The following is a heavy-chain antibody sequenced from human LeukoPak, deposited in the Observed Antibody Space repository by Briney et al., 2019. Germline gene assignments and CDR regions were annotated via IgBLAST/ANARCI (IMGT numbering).Heavy chain of an antibody. D-gene: IGHD3-10*01. Sequence: PSETLSLTCSVSGGSISSYYWSWIRQPPGKGLEWIGSMYSSGNSNYNPSLKSRVTISIDSSKNEFSLRLSSVTAADTAVYYCARDRGYYGSFDRWGQGSLVTVS. J-gene: IGHJ5*02. CDR2: MYSSGNS. CDR1: GGSISSYY. CDR3: ARDRGYYGSFDR. V-gene: IGHV4-59*01.